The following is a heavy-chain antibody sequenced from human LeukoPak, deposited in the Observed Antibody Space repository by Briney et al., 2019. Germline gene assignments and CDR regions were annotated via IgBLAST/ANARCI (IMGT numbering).Heavy chain of an antibody. J-gene: IGHJ4*02. CDR2: IYYSGST. Sequence: PSETLSLTCTVSGGSISSYHWSWIRQPPGKGLEWIGYIYYSGSTNYNPSLKSRVTISVDTSKNQFSLKLSSVTAADTAVYYCARAYGDSRLIDYWGQGTLVTVSS. V-gene: IGHV4-59*01. CDR1: GGSISSYH. CDR3: ARAYGDSRLIDY. D-gene: IGHD4-17*01.